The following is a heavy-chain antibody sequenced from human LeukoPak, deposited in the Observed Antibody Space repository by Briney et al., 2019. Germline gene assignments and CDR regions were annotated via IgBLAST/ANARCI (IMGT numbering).Heavy chain of an antibody. J-gene: IGHJ4*02. CDR1: GGSISSSSYY. CDR2: IYYSGST. V-gene: IGHV4-39*07. Sequence: SETLSLTCTVSGGSISSSSYYWGCIRQPPGKGLECIGSIYYSGSTYYNPSLKSRVTMSVDTSKNQFSLKVSSVTAADTAVYYCARDMTFGGVIANDYWGQGTLVTVSS. CDR3: ARDMTFGGVIANDY. D-gene: IGHD3-16*02.